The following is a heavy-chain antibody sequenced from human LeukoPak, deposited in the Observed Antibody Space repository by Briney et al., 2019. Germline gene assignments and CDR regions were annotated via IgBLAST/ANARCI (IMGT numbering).Heavy chain of an antibody. J-gene: IGHJ4*02. D-gene: IGHD1-26*01. Sequence: GGSLRLSSAASGFTFSNYGMHWVRQAPGKGLEWVAVVSYDGSNKHYADSVKGRFTISRDNAKNTLHLQMNSLRAEDTAVYYCAKENVLYSGSYGSPDYWGQGTLVTVSS. V-gene: IGHV3-30*18. CDR3: AKENVLYSGSYGSPDY. CDR2: VSYDGSNK. CDR1: GFTFSNYG.